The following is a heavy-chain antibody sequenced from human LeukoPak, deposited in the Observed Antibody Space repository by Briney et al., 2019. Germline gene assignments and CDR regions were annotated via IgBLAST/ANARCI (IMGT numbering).Heavy chain of an antibody. CDR3: ARGSSVHFDY. CDR1: GFTFSSYS. J-gene: IGHJ4*02. D-gene: IGHD3-10*01. Sequence: GGSLRLSCVASGFTFSSYSMNWVHQAPGKGPVWVSRINGDGSSTSYADSVKGRFTISRDNAKNTLYLQMNSLRAEDTAVYYCARGSSVHFDYWGQGNLVTVSS. CDR2: INGDGSST. V-gene: IGHV3-74*01.